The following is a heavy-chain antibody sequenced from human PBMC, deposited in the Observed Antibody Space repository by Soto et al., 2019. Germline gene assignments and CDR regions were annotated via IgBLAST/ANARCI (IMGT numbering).Heavy chain of an antibody. CDR3: LTKEDVLCGYLDY. CDR1: GFTFREFQ. V-gene: IGHV3-11*01. J-gene: IGHJ4*02. Sequence: GGSLRLSSEAYGFTFREFQMSWISQAPGKGLEWISYISQSGNVIYYADSVKGRFTISRDDAKKSLYLEMNSLRAEDTAIYYFLTKEDVLCGYLDYLCQGTQVTVSS. D-gene: IGHD3-3*01. CDR2: ISQSGNVI.